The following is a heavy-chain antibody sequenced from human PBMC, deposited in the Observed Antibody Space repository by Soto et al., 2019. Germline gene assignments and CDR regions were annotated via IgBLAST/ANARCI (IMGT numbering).Heavy chain of an antibody. CDR1: DDSINSDKYY. J-gene: IGHJ4*02. D-gene: IGHD3-9*01. CDR3: ARLEGLATISYYFDF. Sequence: HLQLQESGPGLVKPSETLSLTCSVSDDSINSDKYYWGWIRQPPGKGLEWIGSIYYRGNAYYNPSLQTRGTISLDKSTSQFSLKLNSVTAADSAVYFCARLEGLATISYYFDFWGPGALVTVSS. CDR2: IYYRGNA. V-gene: IGHV4-39*01.